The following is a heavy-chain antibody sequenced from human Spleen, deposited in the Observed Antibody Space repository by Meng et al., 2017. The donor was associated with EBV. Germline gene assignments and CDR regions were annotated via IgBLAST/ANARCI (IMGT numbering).Heavy chain of an antibody. CDR2: IDHSGST. J-gene: IGHJ4*02. CDR3: SSLSDSGFY. V-gene: IGHV4-34*01. D-gene: IGHD2-15*01. CDR1: GGSFGDSY. Sequence: GPGLLKPAETLSLPCAVYGGSFGDSYWTWIRQPPGKGLEWIGEIDHSGSTNHSPSLKSLVTISVDSSKTQFSLKLTSVTAADTAVYYCSSLSDSGFYWGQGTLVTVSS.